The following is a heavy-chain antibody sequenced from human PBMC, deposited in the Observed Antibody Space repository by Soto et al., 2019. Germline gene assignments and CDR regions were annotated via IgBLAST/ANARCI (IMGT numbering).Heavy chain of an antibody. CDR1: GFVFSNYD. CDR2: ITSAATDI. CDR3: AKDSGYQLPDNYFYYGLDV. V-gene: IGHV3-48*03. J-gene: IGHJ6*02. D-gene: IGHD2-2*01. Sequence: PGGSLRLSCAGSGFVFSNYDMAWVRQAPGKGLEWIAYITSAATDIYYADSVKGRFTISRDNGKNSVYLQMNSLRGDDTAVYYCAKDSGYQLPDNYFYYGLDVWGQGTTVTVSS.